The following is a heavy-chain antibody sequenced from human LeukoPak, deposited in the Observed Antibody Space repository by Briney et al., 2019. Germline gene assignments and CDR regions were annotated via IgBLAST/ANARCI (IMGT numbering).Heavy chain of an antibody. V-gene: IGHV1-46*01. Sequence: ASVKVSCKASGYTFTSYYMHWVRQAPGQGLEWMGIINPSGGSTSYAQKFQGRVTMTRDTSTSTVYMELSSLRSKDTAVYYCARVGVAGPFDYWGQGTLVTVSS. CDR3: ARVGVAGPFDY. D-gene: IGHD6-19*01. J-gene: IGHJ4*02. CDR1: GYTFTSYY. CDR2: INPSGGST.